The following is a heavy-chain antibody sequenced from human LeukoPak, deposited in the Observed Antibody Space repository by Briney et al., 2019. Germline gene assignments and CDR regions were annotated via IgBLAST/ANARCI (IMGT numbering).Heavy chain of an antibody. V-gene: IGHV4-61*03. D-gene: IGHD6-19*01. CDR2: IFYNGET. CDR1: GGSVSSGSYF. CDR3: ARDGGQGSGWSTIDY. Sequence: SETLSPTCTVSGGSVSSGSYFWSWIRQPPGKGLEWIGYIFYNGETNYNPSLTSRLTLSINASKNHFPLKLTSVTAADTGVYYCARDGGQGSGWSTIDYWGQGTLVTVSS. J-gene: IGHJ4*02.